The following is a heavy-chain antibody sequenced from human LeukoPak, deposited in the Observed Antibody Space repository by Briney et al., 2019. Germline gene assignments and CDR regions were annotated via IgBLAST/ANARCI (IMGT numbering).Heavy chain of an antibody. Sequence: GGSQGLSCAVSAFPFSSYSINWVRQAPGKGLEWISSISGSTTYIHYADSVRGRFTISRDSANNSVFLQMNSLRAEDTAMYFCAAYYYGSGSRALDYWGQGILVTVSS. D-gene: IGHD3-10*01. J-gene: IGHJ4*02. CDR1: AFPFSSYS. CDR2: ISGSTTYI. CDR3: AAYYYGSGSRALDY. V-gene: IGHV3-21*01.